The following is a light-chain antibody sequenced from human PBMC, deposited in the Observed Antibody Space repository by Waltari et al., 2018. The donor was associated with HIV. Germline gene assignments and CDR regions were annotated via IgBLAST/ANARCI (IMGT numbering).Light chain of an antibody. J-gene: IGLJ1*01. CDR3: SSYTSSSTSHV. CDR1: SSDVGGYKY. Sequence: QSALTQPASVSGSPGQPTTLSCTGTSSDVGGYKYVPWYQQHPGKAPKLMIYEVSNRPAGVSNRFSGSKSGNTASLTISGLQAEDEADYYCSSYTSSSTSHVFGTGTKVTVL. CDR2: EVS. V-gene: IGLV2-14*01.